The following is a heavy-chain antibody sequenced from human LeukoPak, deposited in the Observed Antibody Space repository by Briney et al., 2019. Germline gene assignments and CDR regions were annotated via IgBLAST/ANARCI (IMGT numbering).Heavy chain of an antibody. CDR3: ARRLSRGYGYGLPAFDP. D-gene: IGHD5-18*01. Sequence: PGGSVSLLCAASGFTLSSYEMNWVRQAPGKGLEWVSYISSSGSTIYYADSVKGRFTISRDNAKNSLYLQMNSLRAEDTAVYYCARRLSRGYGYGLPAFDPCGPRNLVTVAS. CDR1: GFTLSSYE. CDR2: ISSSGSTI. J-gene: IGHJ5*02. V-gene: IGHV3-48*03.